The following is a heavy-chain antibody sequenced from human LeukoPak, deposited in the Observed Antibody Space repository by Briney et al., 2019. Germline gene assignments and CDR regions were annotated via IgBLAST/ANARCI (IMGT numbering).Heavy chain of an antibody. CDR3: ARGGGYYDSSGHPTAFQH. V-gene: IGHV3-30-3*01. D-gene: IGHD3-22*01. Sequence: GGSLRLSCAASGFTFSSYAMHWVRQAPGKGLEWVAVISYDGSNKYYADSVKGRFTISRDNSKNTLYLQMNSLRAEDTVVYYCARGGGYYDSSGHPTAFQHWGQGTLVTVSS. CDR2: ISYDGSNK. J-gene: IGHJ1*01. CDR1: GFTFSSYA.